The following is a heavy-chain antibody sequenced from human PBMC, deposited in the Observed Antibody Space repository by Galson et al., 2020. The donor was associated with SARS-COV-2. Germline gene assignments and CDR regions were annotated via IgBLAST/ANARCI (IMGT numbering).Heavy chain of an antibody. CDR1: GFTFSDYA. CDR2: ISSNGETS. V-gene: IGHV3-64*04. Sequence: GGPLRLSCSASGFTFSDYAMHWVRQAPGKGLEYVSAISSNGETSFYADSVNGRFTMSRDNSKNMFYLQMTALRLEDTAFSFCLSYSSTRQSPWGQGTLVTGSS. J-gene: IGHJ5*02. D-gene: IGHD2-2*01. CDR3: LSYSSTRQSP.